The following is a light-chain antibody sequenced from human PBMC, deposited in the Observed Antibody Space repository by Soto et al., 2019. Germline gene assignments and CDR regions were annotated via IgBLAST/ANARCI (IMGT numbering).Light chain of an antibody. Sequence: IVLTQSPATLSFSPGERATLSCRASQTVSSYLAWYQQKPGQAPRLLIYDASNRATGIPARFSGSGSGTDFTLTISSLEPEDFAVYYCQQRSDWQSTFGGGTKVDIK. CDR2: DAS. CDR1: QTVSSY. J-gene: IGKJ4*01. CDR3: QQRSDWQST. V-gene: IGKV3-11*01.